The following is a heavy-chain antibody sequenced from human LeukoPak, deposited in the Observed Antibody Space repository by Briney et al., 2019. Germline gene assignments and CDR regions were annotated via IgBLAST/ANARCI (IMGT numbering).Heavy chain of an antibody. Sequence: TGGSLRLSCAASGFTVSSNYMSWVRQAPGKGLEWVSVIYSGGSTYYADSVKGRFTISRDNSKNTLYLQMNSLRAEDTAVYYCARDRDYTYYFDYWGQGTLVTVSS. CDR1: GFTVSSNY. D-gene: IGHD4-11*01. J-gene: IGHJ4*02. CDR2: IYSGGST. CDR3: ARDRDYTYYFDY. V-gene: IGHV3-66*01.